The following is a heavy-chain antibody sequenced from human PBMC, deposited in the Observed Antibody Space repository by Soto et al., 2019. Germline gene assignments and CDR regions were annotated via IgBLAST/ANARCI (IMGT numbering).Heavy chain of an antibody. J-gene: IGHJ4*02. CDR2: IYYSGNT. V-gene: IGHV4-59*01. CDR3: ARAHMVVTRSYFDY. D-gene: IGHD2-21*01. Sequence: SETLSLTCTVSGGSISNFYWSWIRQPPGKGLEWIGYIYYSGNTNYNPSLKSRVSISVDTSKNQFSLKLTSVTAADTAVYYCARAHMVVTRSYFDYWGQGTPVTVSS. CDR1: GGSISNFY.